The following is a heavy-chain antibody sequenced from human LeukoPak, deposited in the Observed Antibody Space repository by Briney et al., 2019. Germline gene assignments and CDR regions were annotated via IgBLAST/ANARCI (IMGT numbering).Heavy chain of an antibody. CDR1: GGSISRTSYY. Sequence: SETLSLTCTVSGGSISRTSYYWDWLRQPPGKGLEWIGNVFDSGSTHYNPSLKSRVTISVDTSKNQFSLRLSSVTAADTAVCYCARHTRPGHSGYENAFDIWGQGTMVTVSS. V-gene: IGHV4-39*01. J-gene: IGHJ3*02. CDR3: ARHTRPGHSGYENAFDI. CDR2: VFDSGST. D-gene: IGHD5-12*01.